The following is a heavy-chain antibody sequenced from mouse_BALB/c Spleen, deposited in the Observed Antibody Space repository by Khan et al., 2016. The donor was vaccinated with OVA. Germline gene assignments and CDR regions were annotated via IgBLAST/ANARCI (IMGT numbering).Heavy chain of an antibody. V-gene: IGHV1-52*01. CDR1: GYTFTSYW. Sequence: QVQLKQSGTELVRPGTSVRLSCKASGYTFTSYWMNWIKQRPEQGLEWIGRIDPYDSETHYNQKFKDKAILTVDQYSHTSLMQLSSLASEDSGDYYCARNPCAYWGQGTLVTVAA. CDR3: ARNPCAY. CDR2: IDPYDSET. J-gene: IGHJ3*01.